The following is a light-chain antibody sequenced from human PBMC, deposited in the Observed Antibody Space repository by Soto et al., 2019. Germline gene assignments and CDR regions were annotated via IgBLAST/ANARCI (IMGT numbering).Light chain of an antibody. J-gene: IGKJ4*01. Sequence: EIMMTQSPATVSVSPGERATLSCRASRSIRTNVAWYQQKPGQALRLLIYDASTRATGLSSRFSGSVSGTEFTLTISSLQSEDVAIYYCQQYNDWPPLTFGGGTRLEI. V-gene: IGKV3-15*01. CDR3: QQYNDWPPLT. CDR2: DAS. CDR1: RSIRTN.